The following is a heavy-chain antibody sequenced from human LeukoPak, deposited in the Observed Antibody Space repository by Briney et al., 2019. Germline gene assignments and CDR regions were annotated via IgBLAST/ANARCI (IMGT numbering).Heavy chain of an antibody. CDR3: AGGGMRSFDY. Sequence: SETLSLTCAVYGXSFSGYYGSWIRQPPGKGLEWIGEINHSGSTNYNPSLKSRVTISVDTSKNQFSLKLSSVTAADTAVYYCAGGGMRSFDYWGQGTLVTVSS. CDR1: GXSFSGYY. V-gene: IGHV4-34*01. J-gene: IGHJ4*02. D-gene: IGHD3-10*01. CDR2: INHSGST.